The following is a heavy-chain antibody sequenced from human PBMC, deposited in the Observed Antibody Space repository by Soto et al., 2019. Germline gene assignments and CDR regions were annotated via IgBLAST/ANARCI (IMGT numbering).Heavy chain of an antibody. Sequence: QVQLVESGGGVVQPGRSLRLSCAASGFTFSSDGMHRVRQAPGKWLEWVAVISYDGSNKYYADSVKGRFTISRDNSKNTLYLQMNSLRAEDTAVYYCAKEIGYSYGLDYWGQGTLVTVSS. D-gene: IGHD5-18*01. J-gene: IGHJ4*02. CDR3: AKEIGYSYGLDY. CDR1: GFTFSSDG. V-gene: IGHV3-30*18. CDR2: ISYDGSNK.